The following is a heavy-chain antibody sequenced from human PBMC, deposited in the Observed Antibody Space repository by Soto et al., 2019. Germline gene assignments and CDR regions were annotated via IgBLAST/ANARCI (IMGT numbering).Heavy chain of an antibody. Sequence: PGGSLRLSCAASGFTVSSNYMSWVRQAPGKGLEWVSVIYSGGSTYYADSVKGRFTISRDNSKNTLYLQMNSLRAEDTAVYYCARDLPSSSWPPDRWFAPWGQGTLVTVSS. V-gene: IGHV3-53*01. J-gene: IGHJ5*02. CDR2: IYSGGST. D-gene: IGHD6-13*01. CDR1: GFTVSSNY. CDR3: ARDLPSSSWPPDRWFAP.